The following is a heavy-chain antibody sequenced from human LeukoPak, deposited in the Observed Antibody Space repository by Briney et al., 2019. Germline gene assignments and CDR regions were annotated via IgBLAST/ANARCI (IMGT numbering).Heavy chain of an antibody. Sequence: GGSLRLSCAASGFTFSSYGMHWVRQAPGKGLEWVAFIRYDGSNKYYADSVKGRFTISRDNSKNTLYLQMNSLRAEDTAVYYCAKDNHDSSGSLDAFDIWGQGTMVTVSS. CDR3: AKDNHDSSGSLDAFDI. D-gene: IGHD3-22*01. CDR2: IRYDGSNK. J-gene: IGHJ3*02. CDR1: GFTFSSYG. V-gene: IGHV3-30*02.